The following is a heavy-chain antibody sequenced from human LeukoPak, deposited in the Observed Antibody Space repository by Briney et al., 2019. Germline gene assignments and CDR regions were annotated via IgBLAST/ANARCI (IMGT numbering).Heavy chain of an antibody. Sequence: PGGSLRLSCAASGFTFSSYAMSWVRQAPGKGLEWVSAISGSGGSTYYADSVKGRFTISRDNSKNTLYLQMNSLRAEDTAVYYCASPDSDTSMVPNWFDPWGQGTLVTVSS. D-gene: IGHD5-18*01. V-gene: IGHV3-23*01. J-gene: IGHJ5*02. CDR3: ASPDSDTSMVPNWFDP. CDR1: GFTFSSYA. CDR2: ISGSGGST.